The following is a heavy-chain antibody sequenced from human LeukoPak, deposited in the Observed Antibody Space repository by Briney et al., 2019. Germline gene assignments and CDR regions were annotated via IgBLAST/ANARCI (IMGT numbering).Heavy chain of an antibody. CDR1: GGSISSYY. D-gene: IGHD6-19*01. V-gene: IGHV4-59*08. CDR2: IYYSGST. J-gene: IGHJ3*02. CDR3: ARQGNIAVARHDAFDI. Sequence: SETLSLTCTVSGGSISSYYWSWIRQPPGKGLEWIGYIYYSGSTNYNPSLKSRVTISVDTSKNQFSLKLSSVTAVDTAVYYCARQGNIAVARHDAFDIWGQGTMVTVSS.